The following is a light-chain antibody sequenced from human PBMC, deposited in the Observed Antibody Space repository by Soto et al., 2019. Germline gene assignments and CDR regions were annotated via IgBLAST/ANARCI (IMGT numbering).Light chain of an antibody. V-gene: IGKV1-39*01. CDR3: QQSYKILT. J-gene: IGKJ4*01. Sequence: DIQLTQSPASLSASVIDRVTITFRASDNIGSNLNWYQHQTGTAPKLLIYAASSLQGGVPSRFSGSGYGTQFTLTISGLQTEDFATYYCQQSYKILTFGGGTKVDIK. CDR1: DNIGSN. CDR2: AAS.